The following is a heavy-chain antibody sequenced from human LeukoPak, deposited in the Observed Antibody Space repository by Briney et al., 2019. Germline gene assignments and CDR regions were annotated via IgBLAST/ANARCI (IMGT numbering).Heavy chain of an antibody. J-gene: IGHJ4*02. CDR1: GFTFSSYA. Sequence: PGGSLRLSCAASGFTFSSYAMHWVRQAPGKGLEWVAVISYDGSNKYYADSVKGRFTISRDNSKNTLYLQMNSLRAEDTAVYYCRWELRWEYYFDYWGQGTLVTVSS. CDR2: ISYDGSNK. V-gene: IGHV3-30*04. D-gene: IGHD1-26*01. CDR3: RWELRWEYYFDY.